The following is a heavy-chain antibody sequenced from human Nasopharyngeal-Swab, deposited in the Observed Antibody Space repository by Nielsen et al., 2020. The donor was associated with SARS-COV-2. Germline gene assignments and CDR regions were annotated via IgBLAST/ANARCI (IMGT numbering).Heavy chain of an antibody. Sequence: GGSLRLSCAASGFTVSGNYMRWVRQAPGKGLDWLSVIYSGGSTYYADSVKGRFTISRNNSKNTLYLQMNSLRAEDTAVYYCARVAAGGFDWYSRYYGMDVWGQGTTVTVSS. J-gene: IGHJ6*02. D-gene: IGHD3-9*01. V-gene: IGHV3-53*01. CDR3: ARVAAGGFDWYSRYYGMDV. CDR1: GFTVSGNY. CDR2: IYSGGST.